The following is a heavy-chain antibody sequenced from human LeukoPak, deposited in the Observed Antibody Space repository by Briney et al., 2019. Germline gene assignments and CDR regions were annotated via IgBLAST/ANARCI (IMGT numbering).Heavy chain of an antibody. D-gene: IGHD2-15*01. CDR2: VSGGST. J-gene: IGHJ6*04. V-gene: IGHV3-23*01. Sequence: GGSLRLSCAASEFSFSSYAMSWVRQAPGKGLEWVSSVSGGSTYYADSVKGRFTISRDNSRNTLYLQMNSLRAEDTAVYYCAERDVVVAATFYYGMDVWGKGTTVTVSS. CDR1: EFSFSSYA. CDR3: AERDVVVAATFYYGMDV.